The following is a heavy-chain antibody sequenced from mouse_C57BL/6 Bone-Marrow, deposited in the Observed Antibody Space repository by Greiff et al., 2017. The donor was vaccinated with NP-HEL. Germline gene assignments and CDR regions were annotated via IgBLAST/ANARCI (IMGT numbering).Heavy chain of an antibody. V-gene: IGHV1-76*01. CDR2: IYPGSGNT. D-gene: IGHD2-13*01. CDR1: GYTFTDYY. J-gene: IGHJ3*01. CDR3: ARGDGDCGFAY. Sequence: QVQLQQSGAELVRPGASVKLSCKASGYTFTDYYINWVKQRPGQGLEWIARIYPGSGNTNSNEKFKGKATLTAEKSSSTAYMQLSSLTSEDSAVYVCARGDGDCGFAYWGQGTLVTVSA.